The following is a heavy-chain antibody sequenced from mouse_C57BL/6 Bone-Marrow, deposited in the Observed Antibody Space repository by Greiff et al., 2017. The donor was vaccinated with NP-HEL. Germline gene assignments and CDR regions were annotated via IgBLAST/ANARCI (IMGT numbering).Heavy chain of an antibody. J-gene: IGHJ4*01. CDR2: INYDGSST. D-gene: IGHD1-2*01. V-gene: IGHV5-16*01. Sequence: EVQLVESEGGLVQPGSSMTLSCTASGFTFSDYYMAWVRQVPEKGLEWVANINYDGSSTYYLDSLKSRFIISRDNAKNILYLQMSSLKSEDTATYYCARCYYGPYAMDYWGQGTSVTVSS. CDR1: GFTFSDYY. CDR3: ARCYYGPYAMDY.